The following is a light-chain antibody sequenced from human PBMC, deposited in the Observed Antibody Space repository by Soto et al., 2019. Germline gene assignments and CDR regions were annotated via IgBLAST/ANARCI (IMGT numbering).Light chain of an antibody. CDR3: QQYGDLPLT. V-gene: IGKV3-20*01. CDR2: EAS. CDR1: QSVTNGY. Sequence: ETVLTQSPGTLSLSPGERATLSCRASQSVTNGYLAWYQQKPGQAPRLLIHEASSRAAGIPDNFSASGAGTDFTLTISRLDPEDFAVYYFQQYGDLPLTVXGGTKV. J-gene: IGKJ4*01.